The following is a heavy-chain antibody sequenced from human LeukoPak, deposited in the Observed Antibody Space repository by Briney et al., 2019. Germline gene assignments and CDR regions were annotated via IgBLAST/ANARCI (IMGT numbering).Heavy chain of an antibody. V-gene: IGHV1-46*01. CDR3: ARELNDYGGSGWFDP. CDR1: GYTFTSYY. Sequence: ASVKVPCKASGYTFTSYYMHWVRQAPGQGLEWMGIINPSGGSTSYAQKFQGRVTMTRDTSTSTVYMELSSLRSEDTAVYYCARELNDYGGSGWFDPWGQGTLVTVSS. CDR2: INPSGGST. J-gene: IGHJ5*02. D-gene: IGHD4-23*01.